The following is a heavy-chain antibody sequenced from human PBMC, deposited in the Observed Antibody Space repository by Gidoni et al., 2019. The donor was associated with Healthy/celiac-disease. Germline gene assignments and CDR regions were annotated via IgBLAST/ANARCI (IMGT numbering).Heavy chain of an antibody. CDR2: ISYDGSNK. Sequence: GFTFSSYGMHWVRQAPGKGLEWVAVISYDGSNKYYADSVKGRFTISRDNSKNTLYLQMNSLRAEDTAVYYCASFDVVVATITLGYWGQGTLVTVSS. V-gene: IGHV3-30*03. CDR1: GFTFSSYG. J-gene: IGHJ4*02. D-gene: IGHD5-12*01. CDR3: ASFDVVVATITLGY.